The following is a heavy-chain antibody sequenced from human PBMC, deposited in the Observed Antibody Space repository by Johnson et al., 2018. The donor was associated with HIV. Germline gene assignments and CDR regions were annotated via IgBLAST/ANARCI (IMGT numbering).Heavy chain of an antibody. V-gene: IGHV3-43*01. CDR1: GFTFDDYT. Sequence: VHLVESGGGLVQPGGSLRLSCAASGFTFDDYTMHWVRQAPGKGLEWVSLISWDGGSTYYADSVKGRFTISRDNSKNSLYLQMNSLRTEDTALYYCARELTPKPAFDIWGQGTMVTVSS. CDR2: ISWDGGST. CDR3: ARELTPKPAFDI. J-gene: IGHJ3*02.